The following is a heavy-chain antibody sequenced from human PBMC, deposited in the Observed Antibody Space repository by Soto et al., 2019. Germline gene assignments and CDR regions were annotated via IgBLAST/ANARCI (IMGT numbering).Heavy chain of an antibody. CDR3: ARDGSDSSGWHNRFDP. CDR2: ISSSSSTI. V-gene: IGHV3-48*02. J-gene: IGHJ5*02. D-gene: IGHD6-19*01. Sequence: LRLSCAASGFTFSSYSMNWVRQAPGKGLEWVSYISSSSSTIYYADSVKGRFTISRDNAKNSLYLQMNSLRDEDTAVYYCARDGSDSSGWHNRFDPWGQGTLVTVYS. CDR1: GFTFSSYS.